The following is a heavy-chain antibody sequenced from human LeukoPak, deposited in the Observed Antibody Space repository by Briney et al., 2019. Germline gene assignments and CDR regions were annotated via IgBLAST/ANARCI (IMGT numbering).Heavy chain of an antibody. Sequence: SETLSLTCTVSGGSISSYYWSWIRQPPGKGLEWIGYIYYSGSTNYNPSLKSRVTISVDTSKNQFSLKLSSVTAADTAMYYCARPDPATGAFDIWGQGTMVTVSS. V-gene: IGHV4-59*08. CDR2: IYYSGST. CDR3: ARPDPATGAFDI. D-gene: IGHD5-18*01. J-gene: IGHJ3*02. CDR1: GGSISSYY.